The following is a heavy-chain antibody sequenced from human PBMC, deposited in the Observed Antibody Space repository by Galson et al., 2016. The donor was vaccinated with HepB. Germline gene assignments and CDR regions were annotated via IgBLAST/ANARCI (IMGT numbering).Heavy chain of an antibody. J-gene: IGHJ4*02. Sequence: LRLSCAASGFTFSSYSMNWVRQAPGKGLEWIGSIYYGGSTYYNPSLQSRVTISVDTSKNQFSLRLSSVTAADTAVYYCATPGGMVTPYWGQGTLVTVSS. D-gene: IGHD5-18*01. CDR2: IYYGGST. CDR1: GFTFSSYS. V-gene: IGHV4-39*07. CDR3: ATPGGMVTPY.